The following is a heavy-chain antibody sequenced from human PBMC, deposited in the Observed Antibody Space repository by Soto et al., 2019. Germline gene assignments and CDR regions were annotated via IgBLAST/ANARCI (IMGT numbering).Heavy chain of an antibody. CDR2: ISRSSTGI. J-gene: IGHJ6*02. CDR1: GFTFSLYS. Sequence: EVQLVESGGGLVQPGGSLRLSCAASGFTFSLYSMSWVRQAPGKGLEWVSYISRSSTGIHYADSVKGRFTISRDDATNSMHLQMNSLRGGGTAVYYCARAVTWGLDVWGQGTTVSISS. V-gene: IGHV3-48*01. D-gene: IGHD3-10*01. CDR3: ARAVTWGLDV.